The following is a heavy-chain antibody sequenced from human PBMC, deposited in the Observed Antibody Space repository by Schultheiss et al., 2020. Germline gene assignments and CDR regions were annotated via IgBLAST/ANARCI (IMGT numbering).Heavy chain of an antibody. CDR2: IYYSGST. V-gene: IGHV4-31*03. Sequence: SETLSLTCTVSGGSITSGGYYWSWSRQDPGKGLEWIGYIYYSGSTYYNPSLKSRVTISLDTSKKQFSLKLSSVTAADTAVYYCARLGWLPAAAFDYWGQGTLVTVAS. CDR1: GGSITSGGYY. J-gene: IGHJ4*02. CDR3: ARLGWLPAAAFDY. D-gene: IGHD5-12*01.